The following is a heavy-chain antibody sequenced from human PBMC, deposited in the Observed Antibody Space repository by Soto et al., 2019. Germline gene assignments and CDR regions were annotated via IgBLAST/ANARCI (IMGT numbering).Heavy chain of an antibody. Sequence: PGGSLRLSCVASGFTFSSTAMNWVRQAPGKGLEWVSTIGGSGVAKYYAESVKGRFTISRDNSNNTVFLQMNSLRAEDAAVYYCAKDRSPGATTWNVYWGQGTLVTVSS. CDR1: GFTFSSTA. CDR2: IGGSGVAK. D-gene: IGHD1-26*01. J-gene: IGHJ4*02. CDR3: AKDRSPGATTWNVY. V-gene: IGHV3-23*01.